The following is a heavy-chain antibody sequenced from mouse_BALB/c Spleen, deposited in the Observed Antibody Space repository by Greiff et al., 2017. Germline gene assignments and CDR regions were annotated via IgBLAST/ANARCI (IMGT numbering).Heavy chain of an antibody. CDR1: GFSLTSYG. J-gene: IGHJ4*01. CDR3: ARKVYEGGHMMDY. Sequence: VKLMESGPGLVQPSQSLSITCTVSGFSLTSYGVHWVRQSPGKGLEWLGVIWSGGSTDYNAAFISRLSISKDNSKSQVFFKMNSLQADDTAIYYCARKVYEGGHMMDYWGQGTSVTVSS. CDR2: IWSGGST. D-gene: IGHD2-3*01. V-gene: IGHV2-4-1*01.